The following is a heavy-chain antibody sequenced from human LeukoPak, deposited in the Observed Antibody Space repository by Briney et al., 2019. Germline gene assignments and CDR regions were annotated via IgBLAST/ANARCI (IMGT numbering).Heavy chain of an antibody. Sequence: PGGSLRLSCAASRFTFSTYAMSWVRQAPGKGLEWVATVSGSGLYTYYADSVRGRFTISRDNSKDTFYLQMNSLRAEDTAVYYCAKLMSQPALLFFDQWGQGTLVTVSS. D-gene: IGHD3-10*01. CDR1: RFTFSTYA. CDR2: VSGSGLYT. CDR3: AKLMSQPALLFFDQ. J-gene: IGHJ4*02. V-gene: IGHV3-23*01.